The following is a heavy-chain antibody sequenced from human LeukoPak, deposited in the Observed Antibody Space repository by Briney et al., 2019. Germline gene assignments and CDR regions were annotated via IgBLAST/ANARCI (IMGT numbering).Heavy chain of an antibody. CDR1: GGSISPYY. CDR3: ARLGTGSNQNFYYYIDV. Sequence: SETLSLTCAVSGGSISPYYYSWIRQPPGKGLEWIGYIHTGGRTSYNPSLKSRITMSVDTSKNQFSLQLTSVTAADTAVYYCARLGTGSNQNFYYYIDVWAKGPWSPFP. V-gene: IGHV4-4*09. J-gene: IGHJ6*03. D-gene: IGHD1-14*01. CDR2: IHTGGRT.